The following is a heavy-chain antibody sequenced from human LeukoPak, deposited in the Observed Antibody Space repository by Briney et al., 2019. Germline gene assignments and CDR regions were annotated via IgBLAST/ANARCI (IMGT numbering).Heavy chain of an antibody. CDR3: ARGDWSFDL. Sequence: GGSLRLSCVASGFTFSRYWMSWVRQAPGTGLEWLANITQDGSEKHYVDSVKGRFTISRDNKKRSLFLEMNSLRAEDTAVYYCARGDWSFDLWGRGTRVIVSS. J-gene: IGHJ2*01. V-gene: IGHV3-7*05. CDR2: ITQDGSEK. CDR1: GFTFSRYW.